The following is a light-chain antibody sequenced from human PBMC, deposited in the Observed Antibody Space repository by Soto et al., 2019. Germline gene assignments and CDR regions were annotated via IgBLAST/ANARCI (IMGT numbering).Light chain of an antibody. CDR1: QSINSY. CDR3: QQANSFPLT. V-gene: IGKV1-39*01. Sequence: DIQMTQSPSSLSASVGDRVTITCRASQSINSYLNWYQHKPGKAPKVLIYAASSLQSGVPSRFSGSGSGTDFTLTISSLQPEDFATYYCQQANSFPLTFGGGTKVDIK. CDR2: AAS. J-gene: IGKJ4*01.